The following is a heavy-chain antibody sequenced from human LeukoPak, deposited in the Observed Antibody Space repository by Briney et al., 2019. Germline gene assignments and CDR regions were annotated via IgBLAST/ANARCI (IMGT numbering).Heavy chain of an antibody. CDR1: GGSISSYY. Sequence: PSETLSLTCTVSGGSISSYYWSWNRQPAGKGPEWIGRIYARGSTNYNPSLNSRVTMSVDTSKNQFSLELSSVTAADTAVYYCAGDRKGVVIFDYWGQGTLVTVSS. J-gene: IGHJ4*02. V-gene: IGHV4-4*07. D-gene: IGHD3-10*01. CDR3: AGDRKGVVIFDY. CDR2: IYARGST.